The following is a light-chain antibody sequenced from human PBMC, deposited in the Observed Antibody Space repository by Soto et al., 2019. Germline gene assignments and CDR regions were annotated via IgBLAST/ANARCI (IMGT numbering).Light chain of an antibody. Sequence: QSVLTQPPSASGAPGQRVIISCSGTNPNIGSNTVNWYQQIPGTAPKLLIYSNNQRSSGVPDRFSGSKSDTSASLAISGLQSEDEADFYCAAWDDSLNGPVFGGGTKLTVL. V-gene: IGLV1-44*01. CDR1: NPNIGSNT. CDR3: AAWDDSLNGPV. J-gene: IGLJ3*02. CDR2: SNN.